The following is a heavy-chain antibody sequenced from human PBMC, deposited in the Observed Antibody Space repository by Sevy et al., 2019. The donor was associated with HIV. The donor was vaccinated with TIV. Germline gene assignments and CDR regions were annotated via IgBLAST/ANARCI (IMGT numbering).Heavy chain of an antibody. J-gene: IGHJ3*02. CDR1: GFTFSNAW. D-gene: IGHD2-2*02. CDR3: TTDRVGYCSSTSCYTSDAFDI. CDR2: IKSKTDGGTT. Sequence: GGSLRLSCAASGFTFSNAWMSWVRQAPGKGLEWVGRIKSKTDGGTTDYAEPVKGRFTISRDDSKNTLYLQMNSLKTEDTAVYYCTTDRVGYCSSTSCYTSDAFDIWGQGTMVTVSS. V-gene: IGHV3-15*01.